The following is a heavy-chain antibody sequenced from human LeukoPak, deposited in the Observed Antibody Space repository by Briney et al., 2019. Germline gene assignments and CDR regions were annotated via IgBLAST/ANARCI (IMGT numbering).Heavy chain of an antibody. J-gene: IGHJ4*02. V-gene: IGHV3-7*01. CDR1: GLTFSSYW. Sequence: GGSLRLSCAASGLTFSSYWMSWVRQAPGKGLEWVANIKQDGSEKYYVDSVKGRFTISRDNAKNSLYLQMNSLRAEDTAVYYCARTADSSGYYYDFDYWGQGTLVTVSS. CDR2: IKQDGSEK. D-gene: IGHD3-22*01. CDR3: ARTADSSGYYYDFDY.